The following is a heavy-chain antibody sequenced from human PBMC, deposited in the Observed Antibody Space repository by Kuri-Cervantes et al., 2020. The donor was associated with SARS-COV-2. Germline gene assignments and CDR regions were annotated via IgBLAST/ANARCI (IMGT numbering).Heavy chain of an antibody. CDR1: GYTFTGYY. J-gene: IGHJ1*01. CDR2: INPNSGGT. Sequence: ASVKVSCKASGYTFTGYYMHWVRQAPGQGLEWMGWINPNSGGTNYAQKFQGRVTMTRDTSISTAYMELSSLRSEDTAVYYCARGRRSSTSCRRSDFQHWGQGTLVTVSS. D-gene: IGHD2-2*01. CDR3: ARGRRSSTSCRRSDFQH. V-gene: IGHV1-2*02.